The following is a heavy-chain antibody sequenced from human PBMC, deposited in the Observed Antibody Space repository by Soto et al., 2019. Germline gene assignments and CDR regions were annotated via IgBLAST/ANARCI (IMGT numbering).Heavy chain of an antibody. V-gene: IGHV3-30*19. CDR2: MSYDGSDK. Sequence: QVQLVESGGGVVQPGRSLRLSCAASGFTFSSYGMHWVRQAPGKGLEWVALMSYDGSDKYYADAVKGRFTISRDNSKNTLYLKMDSLRVEDTALYYCAGRSGSSDYWGQGTLVTVSS. CDR1: GFTFSSYG. CDR3: AGRSGSSDY. J-gene: IGHJ4*02. D-gene: IGHD3-10*01.